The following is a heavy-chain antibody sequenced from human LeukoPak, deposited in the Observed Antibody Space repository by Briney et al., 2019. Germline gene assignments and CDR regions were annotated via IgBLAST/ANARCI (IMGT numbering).Heavy chain of an antibody. CDR1: GYRFTNYW. Sequence: PGESLKISCRGSGYRFTNYWIGWVRQMPGKGLEWMGIIYPGDSDTRYSPSFQGQVTISADKSISTAYLQWSGLKASDTAMYYCARRGYSYGYDDYWGQGTLVTVSS. D-gene: IGHD5-18*01. V-gene: IGHV5-51*01. J-gene: IGHJ4*02. CDR3: ARRGYSYGYDDY. CDR2: IYPGDSDT.